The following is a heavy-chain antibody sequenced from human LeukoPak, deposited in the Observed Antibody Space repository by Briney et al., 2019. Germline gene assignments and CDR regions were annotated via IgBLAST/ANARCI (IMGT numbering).Heavy chain of an antibody. CDR3: ARRVKVGATTGAFDY. CDR1: GGSISSSSSF. Sequence: SETLSLTCTVSGGSISSSSSFWVWIRQPPGKGLEWIGSIYYSGSTYYNPSLKSRVTISVDRSKNQFSLKLSSVTAADTAVYYCARRVKVGATTGAFDYWGQGTLVTVSS. J-gene: IGHJ4*02. CDR2: IYYSGST. D-gene: IGHD1-26*01. V-gene: IGHV4-39*07.